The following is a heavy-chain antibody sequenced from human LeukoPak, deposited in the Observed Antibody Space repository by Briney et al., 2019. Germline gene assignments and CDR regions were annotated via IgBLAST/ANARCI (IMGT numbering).Heavy chain of an antibody. CDR2: INPNSGGT. D-gene: IGHD1-26*01. CDR1: GYTFTDYY. V-gene: IGHV1-2*02. CDR3: ARADRLDGSPYLIGP. J-gene: IGHJ5*02. Sequence: ASVKVSCKTSGYTFTDYYMHWVRQAPGQGLEWMGWINPNSGGTSIAQKFQGRITMTRDTSITTVYMEVSWLTSDDTVIYYCARADRLDGSPYLIGPWGQGTLVTVSS.